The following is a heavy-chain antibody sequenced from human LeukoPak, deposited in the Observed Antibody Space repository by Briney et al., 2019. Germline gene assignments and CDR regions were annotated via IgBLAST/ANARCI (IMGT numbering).Heavy chain of an antibody. D-gene: IGHD1-7*01. CDR2: IIPIFGTA. Sequence: SVKVSCKASGGTFSSYAISWVRQAPGQGLEWMGRIIPIFGTANYAQKFQGRVTITTDESTSTAYMELSSLRSEDTAVDYCVRADLELGDFDYWGQGTLVTVSS. V-gene: IGHV1-69*05. CDR3: VRADLELGDFDY. J-gene: IGHJ4*02. CDR1: GGTFSSYA.